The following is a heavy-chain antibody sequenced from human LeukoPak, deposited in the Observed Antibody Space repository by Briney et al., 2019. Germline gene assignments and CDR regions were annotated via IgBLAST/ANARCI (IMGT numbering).Heavy chain of an antibody. CDR2: ISSSGSTI. V-gene: IGHV3-48*04. Sequence: GGSLRLSCAASGFTFSSYSMNWVRQAPGKGLEWVSYISSSGSTIYYTDSVKGRFTISRDNAKNSLYLQMNSLRAEDTAVYYCARDPSSGWYLKGWFDPWGQGTLVTVSS. CDR3: ARDPSSGWYLKGWFDP. CDR1: GFTFSSYS. J-gene: IGHJ5*02. D-gene: IGHD6-19*01.